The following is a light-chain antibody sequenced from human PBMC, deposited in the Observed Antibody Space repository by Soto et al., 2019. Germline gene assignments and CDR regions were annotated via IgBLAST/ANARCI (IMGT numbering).Light chain of an antibody. J-gene: IGLJ2*01. Sequence: QSVLTQPPSVSGAPGQRVTISCTGSSSNIGAGYDVHWYQQLPGTAPQLLIYGNSKRPSGVPDRFSGSKSGTSASLAITGLEAEDADDYCWPPYGSSLSVVFGAGTKLTVL. V-gene: IGLV1-40*01. CDR1: SSNIGAGYD. CDR3: PPYGSSLSVV. CDR2: GNS.